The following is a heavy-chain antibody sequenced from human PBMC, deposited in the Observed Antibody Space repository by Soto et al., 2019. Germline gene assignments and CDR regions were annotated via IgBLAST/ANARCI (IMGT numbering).Heavy chain of an antibody. CDR1: GFTFTSSA. CDR2: IVVGSGNT. J-gene: IGHJ4*02. Sequence: QMQLVQSGPEVKKPGTSVKVSCKASGFTFTSSAMQWVRQARGQRLEWIGWIVVGSGNTNYAQKFQESITITRDVSKRKAYMELSNLRCEDTYVYYCAADRRYCSGGNCEDYWGQGTLVTV. CDR3: AADRRYCSGGNCEDY. D-gene: IGHD2-15*01. V-gene: IGHV1-58*02.